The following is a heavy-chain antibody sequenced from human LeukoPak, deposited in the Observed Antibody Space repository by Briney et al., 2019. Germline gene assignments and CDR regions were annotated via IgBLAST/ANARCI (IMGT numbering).Heavy chain of an antibody. Sequence: PGGSLRLSCAASGFTFSSYWMSWVRQAPGKGLEWVANIKQDGSEKYYVDSVKGRFTISRDNAKNSLYLQMNSLRAEDTAVYYCAREQIYCSGGSCYYVDYWGQGTLVTVSS. CDR3: AREQIYCSGGSCYYVDY. CDR2: IKQDGSEK. V-gene: IGHV3-7*01. D-gene: IGHD2-15*01. J-gene: IGHJ4*02. CDR1: GFTFSSYW.